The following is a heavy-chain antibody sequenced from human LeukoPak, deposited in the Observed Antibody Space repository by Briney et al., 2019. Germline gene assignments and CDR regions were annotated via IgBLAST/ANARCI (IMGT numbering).Heavy chain of an antibody. J-gene: IGHJ3*02. Sequence: ASVKASCKASGYTFTSYDINWVRQATGQGLEWMGWMNPNSGNTGYAQKFQGRVTMARNTSISTAYMELSSLRSEDTAVYYCVRAYYDILTGYSFPDAFDIWGQGTMVTVSS. CDR3: VRAYYDILTGYSFPDAFDI. D-gene: IGHD3-9*01. CDR2: MNPNSGNT. V-gene: IGHV1-8*01. CDR1: GYTFTSYD.